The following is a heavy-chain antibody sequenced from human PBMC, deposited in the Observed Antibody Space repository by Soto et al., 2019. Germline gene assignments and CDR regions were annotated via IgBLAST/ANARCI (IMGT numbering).Heavy chain of an antibody. Sequence: PSETLSLTCTVSGCSISSYYWSWIRQPPGKGLEWIGYIYYSGSTNYNPSLKSRVTISVDTSKNQFSLKLSSVTAADTAVYYCARSVYGDFYFDYWGQGTLVTVSS. CDR3: ARSVYGDFYFDY. J-gene: IGHJ4*02. CDR1: GCSISSYY. D-gene: IGHD4-17*01. V-gene: IGHV4-59*01. CDR2: IYYSGST.